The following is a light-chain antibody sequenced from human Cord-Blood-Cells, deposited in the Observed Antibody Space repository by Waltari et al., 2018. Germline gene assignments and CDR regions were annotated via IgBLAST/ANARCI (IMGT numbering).Light chain of an antibody. Sequence: QSALTQPASVSGSPGQSITISCTGTSSDVGGYNYVSWYQQHPGKAPKLMIYDVNNRPSGVSNRFSGSKSGNTASLTISGLQAEDEADYYCSSYTSSSTYVFGT. V-gene: IGLV2-14*01. CDR3: SSYTSSSTYV. J-gene: IGLJ1*01. CDR1: SSDVGGYNY. CDR2: DVN.